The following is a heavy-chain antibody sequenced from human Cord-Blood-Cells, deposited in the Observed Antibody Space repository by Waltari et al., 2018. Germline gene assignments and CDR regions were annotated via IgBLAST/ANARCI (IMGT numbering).Heavy chain of an antibody. J-gene: IGHJ3*02. D-gene: IGHD6-13*01. Sequence: EVQMVESGGGLVQPGGSLRLSCAASGSTLGCYCMPWVRQAPGKGLGWVANIKQDGSEKYYVDSVKGRFTISRDNAKNSLYLQMNSLRAEDTAVYYCARDYSQLGDAFDIWGQGTMVTVSS. CDR1: GSTLGCYC. CDR3: ARDYSQLGDAFDI. V-gene: IGHV3-7*01. CDR2: IKQDGSEK.